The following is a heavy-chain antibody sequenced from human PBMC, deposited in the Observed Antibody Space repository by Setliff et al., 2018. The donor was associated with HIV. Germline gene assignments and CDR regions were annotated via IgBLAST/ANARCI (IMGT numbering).Heavy chain of an antibody. D-gene: IGHD3-3*01. CDR3: ARVYYNLWSSYFWEHVQLDP. CDR2: IYTSGIT. Sequence: PSETLSLTCTVSGGSITNGGYYWSWIRQPAGKGLEWIGRIYTSGITNYTPSLKSRVTISIDTFKSQFSLKLRSATAADTAVYYCARVYYNLWSSYFWEHVQLDPWGQGTRVTVSS. CDR1: GGSITNGGYY. J-gene: IGHJ5*02. V-gene: IGHV4-61*02.